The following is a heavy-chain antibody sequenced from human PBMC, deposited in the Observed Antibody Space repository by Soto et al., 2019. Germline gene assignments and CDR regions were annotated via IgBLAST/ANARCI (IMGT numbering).Heavy chain of an antibody. Sequence: QVQLQESGPGLVKPSQTLSLTCTVSGGSISSGGYYWSWIRQHPGKGLEWIGYIYYSGSTYYNPARKRRVTIXXDXSXXQFTLKLSSVTAADTAVYYCARAMVRGVSISRLDYWGQGTLVTVSS. J-gene: IGHJ4*02. CDR1: GGSISSGGYY. D-gene: IGHD3-10*01. V-gene: IGHV4-31*03. CDR3: ARAMVRGVSISRLDY. CDR2: IYYSGST.